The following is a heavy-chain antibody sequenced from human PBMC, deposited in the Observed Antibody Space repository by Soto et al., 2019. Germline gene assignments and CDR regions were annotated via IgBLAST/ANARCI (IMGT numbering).Heavy chain of an antibody. CDR2: IFFTGAT. Sequence: AETLSRACIVSGDSVTFGHHYCSWIRQPPVKGLEWIGHIFFTGATNYSPSLKSRVTMSVYSSKSQFSLNLTSVTAADSAIYYCARARSARAGSSRGRRLDVWGQGNKVTVSS. CDR1: GDSVTFGHHY. CDR3: ARARSARAGSSRGRRLDV. V-gene: IGHV4-61*01. J-gene: IGHJ6*01. D-gene: IGHD2-15*01.